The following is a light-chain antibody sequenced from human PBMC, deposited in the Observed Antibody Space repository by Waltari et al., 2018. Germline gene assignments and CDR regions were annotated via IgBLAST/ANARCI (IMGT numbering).Light chain of an antibody. CDR1: QSVSSY. CDR3: QQYSNWPPLT. Sequence: EVVITQSPPTLSVCPGERATLSCRASQSVSSYLAWYQQKPGQAPRLLIYAASTRATGVPARFSGSGSGTEFTLTISSLQSEDFAVYYCQQYSNWPPLTFGGGTKVEIK. J-gene: IGKJ4*01. CDR2: AAS. V-gene: IGKV3-15*01.